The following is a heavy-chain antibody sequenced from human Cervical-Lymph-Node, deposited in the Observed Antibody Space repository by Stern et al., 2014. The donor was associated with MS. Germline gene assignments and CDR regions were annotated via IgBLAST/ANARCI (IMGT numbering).Heavy chain of an antibody. CDR2: IDGYTGNT. J-gene: IGHJ4*02. V-gene: IGHV1-18*04. CDR3: ARDLSSPFDY. Sequence: QVQLVQSGAAVTKPGASVKVSCKASGYAFSGHGISWVRQAPGQGLEWMGWIDGYTGNTNYAQKFQGRVCLATDTSTSTAFKELRSLTSDDTAIYYCARDLSSPFDYWGQGTLVTVSS. D-gene: IGHD3-10*01. CDR1: GYAFSGHG.